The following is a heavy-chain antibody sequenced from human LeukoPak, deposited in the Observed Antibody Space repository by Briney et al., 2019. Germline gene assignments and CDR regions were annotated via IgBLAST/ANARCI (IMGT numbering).Heavy chain of an antibody. V-gene: IGHV4-34*01. Sequence: SETLSLTCAVYGGSFGGYYWTWIRQPPGKGREWIGEINLGGSTYYNPSLKSRVTISVDTSKNHFSLKLSSVTAADTAVYYCARGSIAARLAYWGQGTLVTVSS. J-gene: IGHJ4*02. CDR1: GGSFGGYY. D-gene: IGHD6-6*01. CDR2: INLGGST. CDR3: ARGSIAARLAY.